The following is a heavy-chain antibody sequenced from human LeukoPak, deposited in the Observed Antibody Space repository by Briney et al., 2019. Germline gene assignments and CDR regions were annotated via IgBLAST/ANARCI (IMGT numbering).Heavy chain of an antibody. CDR2: IWYDGSNK. Sequence: GGSLRLSCAASGFTFSSYGMRWVRQAPGKGLEWVAVIWYDGSNKYYADSVKGRFTISRDNSKNTLYLQMNSLRAEDTAVYYCASGLNGDYFDYWGQGTLVTVSS. D-gene: IGHD4-17*01. V-gene: IGHV3-33*01. CDR3: ASGLNGDYFDY. CDR1: GFTFSSYG. J-gene: IGHJ4*02.